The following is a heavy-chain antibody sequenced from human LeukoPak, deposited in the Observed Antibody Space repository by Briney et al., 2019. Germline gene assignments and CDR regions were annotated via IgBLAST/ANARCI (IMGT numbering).Heavy chain of an antibody. CDR1: GYTFTSYG. J-gene: IGHJ5*02. D-gene: IGHD3-3*01. Sequence: GASVKVSCKASGYTFTSYGISWVRQAPGQGLEWIGWISAYNGNTNYAQRLQGRVTMTTDTSTSTAYMELRSLRSDDTAVYYCARGVIDPYYDFWSGYPTGFDPWGQGTLVTVSS. V-gene: IGHV1-18*01. CDR3: ARGVIDPYYDFWSGYPTGFDP. CDR2: ISAYNGNT.